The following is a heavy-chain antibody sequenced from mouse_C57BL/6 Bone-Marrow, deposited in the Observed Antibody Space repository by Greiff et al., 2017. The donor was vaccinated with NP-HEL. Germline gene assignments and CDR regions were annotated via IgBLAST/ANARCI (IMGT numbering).Heavy chain of an antibody. CDR1: GYTFTDYE. CDR2: IDPETGGT. V-gene: IGHV1-15*01. Sequence: QVQLQQSGAELVRPGASVTLSCKASGYTFTDYEMHWVQQTPVHGLEWIGAIDPETGGTASTQKFKGKAILTADKSSSTAYMELRSLTSEDSAVYYCTRLRGAMDYWGQGTSVTVSS. CDR3: TRLRGAMDY. J-gene: IGHJ4*01.